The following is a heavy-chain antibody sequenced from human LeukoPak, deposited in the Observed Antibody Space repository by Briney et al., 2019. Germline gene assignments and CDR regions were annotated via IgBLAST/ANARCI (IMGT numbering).Heavy chain of an antibody. J-gene: IGHJ4*02. CDR1: GFNFNNYG. CDR3: AKDSRAYCSGGSCYPFDY. Sequence: PGGSLRLSCAASGFNFNNYGMHWVRQAPGKGLEWVAFIRHDGSNKYYADSVKGRFTISRDSSKNTLYLEMNSLRAEDTAVYYCAKDSRAYCSGGSCYPFDYWGQGTLVTVSS. V-gene: IGHV3-30*02. CDR2: IRHDGSNK. D-gene: IGHD2-15*01.